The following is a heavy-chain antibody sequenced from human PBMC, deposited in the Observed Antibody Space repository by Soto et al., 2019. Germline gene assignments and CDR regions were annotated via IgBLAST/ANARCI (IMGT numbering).Heavy chain of an antibody. J-gene: IGHJ6*03. D-gene: IGHD3-3*01. Sequence: GGSLRLSCAASGFTFSSYDMHWVRQATGKGLEWVSAIGTAGDTYYPGSVKGRFTISRENAKNSLYLQMNSLRAEDTAVYYCARAIVRYYDFWSGYYKSLDYYYMDVWGKGTTVTVSS. CDR1: GFTFSSYD. CDR3: ARAIVRYYDFWSGYYKSLDYYYMDV. CDR2: IGTAGDT. V-gene: IGHV3-13*01.